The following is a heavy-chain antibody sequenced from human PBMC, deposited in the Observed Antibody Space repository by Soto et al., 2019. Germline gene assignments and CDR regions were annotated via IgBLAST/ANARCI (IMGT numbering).Heavy chain of an antibody. Sequence: SETLFLTCTVSGGSISSSSYYWGWIRQPPGKGLEWIGSIYYSGSTYYNPSLKSRVTISVDTSKSQFSLKLSSVTAADTAVYYCAGPITMVRGVNDAFDIWGQGAMVTVSS. D-gene: IGHD3-10*01. V-gene: IGHV4-39*01. J-gene: IGHJ3*02. CDR2: IYYSGST. CDR3: AGPITMVRGVNDAFDI. CDR1: GGSISSSSYY.